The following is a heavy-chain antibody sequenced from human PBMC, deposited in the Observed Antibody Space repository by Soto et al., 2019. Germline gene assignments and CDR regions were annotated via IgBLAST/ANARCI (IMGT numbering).Heavy chain of an antibody. CDR1: AERFSSNLAC. J-gene: IGHJ4*02. CDR2: TYYRSKWYR. Sequence: SQTISVTCVTSAERFSSNLACWCWIRQSPTRGLEWLGRTYYRSKWYRYYAQSVKSRLTINPDTSKNQFSLHLSSVTPEDTAVYYCARVHHPAYFDYWGQGTPVTVSS. CDR3: ARVHHPAYFDY. V-gene: IGHV6-1*01.